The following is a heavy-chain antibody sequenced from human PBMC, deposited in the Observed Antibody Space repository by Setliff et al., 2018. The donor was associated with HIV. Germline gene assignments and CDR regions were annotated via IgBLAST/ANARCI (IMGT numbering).Heavy chain of an antibody. J-gene: IGHJ4*02. D-gene: IGHD2-21*02. V-gene: IGHV4-39*07. CDR3: ARGVPLLPPHY. CDR2: IFYSETVYYGGRT. Sequence: SETLSLTCTVSGDSISSYNYYWGWIRQPPGKGPEWIGSIFYSETVYYGGRTYYSPSLKSRVTISVDTSKNQFSLSLTSVTAADTAVYYCARGVPLLPPHYWGQGTLVTVSS. CDR1: GDSISSYNYY.